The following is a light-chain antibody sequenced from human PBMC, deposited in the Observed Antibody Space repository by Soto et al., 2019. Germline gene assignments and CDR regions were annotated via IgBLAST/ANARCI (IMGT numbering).Light chain of an antibody. Sequence: QTVVTQEPSFSVSPGRTVTLTCGLSSGSVSTSSYPSWYQQTPGQPPRTLIYTTNARSSGVPDRFSGSILGNKAALTITGAQADDESDYYCVLYMGSGIGVFGGGTKLTVL. J-gene: IGLJ3*02. V-gene: IGLV8-61*01. CDR2: TTN. CDR1: SGSVSTSSY. CDR3: VLYMGSGIGV.